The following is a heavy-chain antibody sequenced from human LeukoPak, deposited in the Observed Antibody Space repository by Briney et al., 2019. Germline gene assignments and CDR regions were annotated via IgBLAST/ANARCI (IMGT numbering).Heavy chain of an antibody. Sequence: PSETLSLTCAVYGXSFSGYYWSWIRLPPGKGREWIGEVTHSGSTNHNPSLKSRVTISIDTSKNQFSLKLSSVTAADTAIYYCARVGDYGSGSWYFDLWGRGTLVTVSS. CDR3: ARVGDYGSGSWYFDL. CDR1: GXSFSGYY. CDR2: VTHSGST. V-gene: IGHV4-34*01. J-gene: IGHJ2*01. D-gene: IGHD3-10*01.